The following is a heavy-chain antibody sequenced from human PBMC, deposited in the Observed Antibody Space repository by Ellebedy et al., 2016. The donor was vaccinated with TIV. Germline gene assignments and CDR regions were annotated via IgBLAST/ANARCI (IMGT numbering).Heavy chain of an antibody. J-gene: IGHJ4*01. CDR1: GFTFSDYY. V-gene: IGHV3-11*05. CDR2: ISSSSTDT. CDR3: ARGILNYHLHTYFDH. D-gene: IGHD2-2*01. Sequence: GGSLRLXXVASGFTFSDYYMTWFRQAPGKGLEWISTISSSSTDTYHSDSVQGGFTISRDNAKNSLYLQINNLRADDAAVYYCARGILNYHLHTYFDHWGHGTLVTVSS.